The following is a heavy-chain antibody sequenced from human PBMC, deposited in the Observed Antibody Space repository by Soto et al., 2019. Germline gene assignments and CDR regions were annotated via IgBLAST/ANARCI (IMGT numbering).Heavy chain of an antibody. D-gene: IGHD3-9*01. CDR1: GGSISSSSYY. J-gene: IGHJ6*02. V-gene: IGHV4-39*05. CDR3: AGPGNYDILTGYDYYYFAMDV. CDR2: IYYSGST. Sequence: SENPALTCTVSGGSISSSSYYWGWIRQPPGKGLEWIGSIYYSGSTYYNPSLKSRVTVSVDTSKNQFSLKLSSVTAADTAVYYCAGPGNYDILTGYDYYYFAMDVCVQVTMLPVS.